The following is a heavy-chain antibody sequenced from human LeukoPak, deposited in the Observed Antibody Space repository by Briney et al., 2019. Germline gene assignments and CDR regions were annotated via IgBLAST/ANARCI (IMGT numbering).Heavy chain of an antibody. CDR2: LSDGGHSS. Sequence: GSLRLSCAASGFTLSSYAMNWVRQAPGKGLEWVSSLSDGGHSSFYADSVKGRFTIYRDDSQNILYLQMNNLSGDDTALYYCAFSPLGFNYGYAYWGQGTLVTVSS. CDR1: GFTLSSYA. CDR3: AFSPLGFNYGYAY. D-gene: IGHD5-18*01. J-gene: IGHJ4*02. V-gene: IGHV3-23*01.